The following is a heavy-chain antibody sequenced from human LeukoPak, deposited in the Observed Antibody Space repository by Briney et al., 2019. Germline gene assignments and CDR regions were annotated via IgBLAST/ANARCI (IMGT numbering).Heavy chain of an antibody. V-gene: IGHV4-59*01. CDR3: ARDGPRVGLDCGGDCYYWYFDI. CDR2: IYYSGST. CDR1: GGSISSYY. Sequence: SETLSLTCTVSGGSISSYYWSWIRQPPGKGLEWIGYIYYSGSTNSNPSLKSRVTISVDTSKNQFSLKLNSVTAADTAVYYCARDGPRVGLDCGGDCYYWYFDIWGRGTLVTVSS. J-gene: IGHJ2*01. D-gene: IGHD2-21*02.